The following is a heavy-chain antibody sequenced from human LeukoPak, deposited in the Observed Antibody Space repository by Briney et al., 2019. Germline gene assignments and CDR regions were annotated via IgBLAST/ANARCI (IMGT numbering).Heavy chain of an antibody. J-gene: IGHJ3*02. CDR2: IIPIFGTA. V-gene: IGHV1-69*06. D-gene: IGHD4/OR15-4a*01. CDR1: GGTFSSYA. CDR3: ARADANPDAFDI. Sequence: SVTVSCKASGGTFSSYAISWVRQAPGQGLEWMGGIIPIFGTANYAQKFQGRVTITADKSTSTAYMELSSLRSEDTAVYYCARADANPDAFDIWGQGTMATVSS.